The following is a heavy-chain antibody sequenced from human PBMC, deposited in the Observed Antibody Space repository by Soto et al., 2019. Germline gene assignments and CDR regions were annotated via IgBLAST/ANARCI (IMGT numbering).Heavy chain of an antibody. J-gene: IGHJ5*02. CDR1: GFTFSSYA. CDR2: ISGSGGST. D-gene: IGHD3-3*01. CDR3: ARDGLPDDFRSGGYWFDP. V-gene: IGHV3-23*01. Sequence: PGGSLRLSCAASGFTFSSYAMSWVRQAPGKGLEWVSAISGSGGSTYYADSAKGRFTISRDNSKNTLYLQMDSLRLEDTGVYYCARDGLPDDFRSGGYWFDPWGQGTQVTVSS.